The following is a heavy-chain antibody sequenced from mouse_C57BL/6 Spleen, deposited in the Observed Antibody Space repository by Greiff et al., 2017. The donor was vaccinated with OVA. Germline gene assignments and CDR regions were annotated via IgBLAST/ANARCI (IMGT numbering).Heavy chain of an antibody. CDR1: GYTFTDYN. Sequence: EVKLMESGPELVKPGASVKIPCKASGYTFTDYNMDWVKQSHGKSLEWIGDINPNNGGTIYNQKFKGKATLTVDKSSSTAYMELRSLTSEDTAVYYCARSPYYYGSSFYFDYWGLGTTLTVSS. CDR3: ARSPYYYGSSFYFDY. V-gene: IGHV1-18*01. J-gene: IGHJ2*01. CDR2: INPNNGGT. D-gene: IGHD1-1*01.